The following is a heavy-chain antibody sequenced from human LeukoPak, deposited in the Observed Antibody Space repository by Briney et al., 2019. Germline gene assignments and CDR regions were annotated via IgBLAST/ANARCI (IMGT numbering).Heavy chain of an antibody. CDR1: GGSFSGYY. CDR3: ASLGYCSSTSCYDY. J-gene: IGHJ4*02. Sequence: SGTLSLTCAVYGGSFSGYYWSWIRQPPGKGLEWIGEINHSGSTNYNPSLKSRVTISVDTSKNQLSLKLSSVTAADTAVYYCASLGYCSSTSCYDYWGQGTLVTVSS. V-gene: IGHV4-34*01. D-gene: IGHD2-2*01. CDR2: INHSGST.